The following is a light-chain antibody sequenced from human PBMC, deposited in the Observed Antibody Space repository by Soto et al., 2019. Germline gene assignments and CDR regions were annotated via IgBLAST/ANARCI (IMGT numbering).Light chain of an antibody. CDR1: SSDVGGYNY. J-gene: IGLJ1*01. CDR3: SSYTTSSTLGV. CDR2: DVN. Sequence: QSVLTQPASVSGSPGQSITISCTGTSSDVGGYNYVSWYQQHPGKAPKLMIYDVNNRPSGVSNRFSGSKSGNTASLTISVLQAEDEADYYCSSYTTSSTLGVFGTGTKVTVL. V-gene: IGLV2-14*03.